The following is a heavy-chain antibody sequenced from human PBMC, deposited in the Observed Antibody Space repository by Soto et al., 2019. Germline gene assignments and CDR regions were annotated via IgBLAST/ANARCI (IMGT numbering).Heavy chain of an antibody. CDR1: GFIFDSYS. Sequence: GGSLRLSCVASGFIFDSYSMNWVRQAPGMGLEWLSYIGPGSNDIRYADSVKGRFTISRDNAKNSLHLQMNSLRAGDTAVYYCARDWSWAFDYWGQGALVTVSS. CDR3: ARDWSWAFDY. V-gene: IGHV3-48*01. CDR2: IGPGSNDI. D-gene: IGHD7-27*01. J-gene: IGHJ4*02.